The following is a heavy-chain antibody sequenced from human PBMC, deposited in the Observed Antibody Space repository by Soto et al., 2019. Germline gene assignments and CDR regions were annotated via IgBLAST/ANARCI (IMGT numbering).Heavy chain of an antibody. Sequence: QVQLVQSGAEVKKPGASVKVSCKASGYTFTSYGIIWVRQAPGQGLEWMGWISAYNGNTNYAQKLQGRGTMTTDTSTSTAYMELRSLRSDDTAVYYCARYRDYGDYRPYYYYGMDVWGQGTTVTVSS. CDR1: GYTFTSYG. CDR3: ARYRDYGDYRPYYYYGMDV. CDR2: ISAYNGNT. D-gene: IGHD4-17*01. J-gene: IGHJ6*02. V-gene: IGHV1-18*04.